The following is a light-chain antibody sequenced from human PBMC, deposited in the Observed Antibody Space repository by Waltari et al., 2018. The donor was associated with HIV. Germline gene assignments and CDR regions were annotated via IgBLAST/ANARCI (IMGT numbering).Light chain of an antibody. V-gene: IGLV4-60*03. CDR3: ETWGRNTRV. Sequence: QPVLTQSSSASASLGSSVKLTCTPRSGHINYIIAWHQQQPGKAPRFLMKLEGSGSSNKGNGIPDRFSGSSSGADRYLPISSLQSEDEADYYCETWGRNTRVFGGGTKLTVL. CDR2: LEGSGSS. CDR1: SGHINYI. J-gene: IGLJ2*01.